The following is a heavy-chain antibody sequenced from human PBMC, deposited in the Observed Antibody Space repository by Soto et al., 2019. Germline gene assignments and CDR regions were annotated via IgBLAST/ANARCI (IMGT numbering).Heavy chain of an antibody. CDR3: ARAAYCSGGSCYPDAFDI. Sequence: SETLSLTCTVSGGSISSYYWSWIRQPPGKGLEWIGYIYYSGSTNYNPSLKSRVTISVDTSKNQFSLKLSSVTAADTAVYYCARAAYCSGGSCYPDAFDIWGQGTMVTVSS. CDR1: GGSISSYY. J-gene: IGHJ3*02. CDR2: IYYSGST. D-gene: IGHD2-15*01. V-gene: IGHV4-59*01.